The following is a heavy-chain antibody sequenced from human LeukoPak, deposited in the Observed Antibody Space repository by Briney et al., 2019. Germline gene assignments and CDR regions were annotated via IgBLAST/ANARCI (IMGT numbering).Heavy chain of an antibody. J-gene: IGHJ5*02. CDR2: INPNSGGT. Sequence: ASVKVSCKASGYTFTGYYMHWVRQAPGQGLEWMGWINPNSGGTNYAQKFQGRVTMTRDTSISTAYMELSRLRSDDTAVYYCARGGDYDILTGRVNWFDPWGQGTLVTVSS. V-gene: IGHV1-2*02. D-gene: IGHD3-9*01. CDR1: GYTFTGYY. CDR3: ARGGDYDILTGRVNWFDP.